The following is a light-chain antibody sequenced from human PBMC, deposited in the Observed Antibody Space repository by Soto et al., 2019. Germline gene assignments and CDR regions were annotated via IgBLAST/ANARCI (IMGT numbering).Light chain of an antibody. CDR2: TAS. CDR1: QSIYNY. CDR3: LQHHNFPLT. J-gene: IGKJ1*01. V-gene: IGKV1-17*01. Sequence: DIQMHQSPSSLSASVGDRVTITCRASQSIYNYLNWYQQKPGKAPKRLIYTASNLQSGVPPRFSGSGSGTEFTLTISSLQPEEFATYYCLQHHNFPLTFGQGTKVDIK.